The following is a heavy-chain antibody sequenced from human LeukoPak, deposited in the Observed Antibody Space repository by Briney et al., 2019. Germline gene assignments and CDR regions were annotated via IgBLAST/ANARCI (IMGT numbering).Heavy chain of an antibody. CDR3: ARGHGYYDTSGYHTYAFDM. J-gene: IGHJ3*02. CDR1: GYTFTSYTFTNYD. CDR2: MNPNSGNT. Sequence: ASVKVSCQASGYTFTSYTFTNYDINWVRQATGQGLEWMGWMNPNSGNTGYAQKFQGRVTMTRNTSITTAYMELSSLRSEDTAVYYCARGHGYYDTSGYHTYAFDMWGQGTMVTVSS. V-gene: IGHV1-8*01. D-gene: IGHD3-22*01.